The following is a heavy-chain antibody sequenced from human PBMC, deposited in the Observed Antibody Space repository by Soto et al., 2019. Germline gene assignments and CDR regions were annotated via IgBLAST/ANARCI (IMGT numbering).Heavy chain of an antibody. CDR3: ARGSASRFFDL. CDR2: IYHSGST. J-gene: IGHJ2*01. CDR1: GGSISNDGHS. V-gene: IGHV4-30-2*01. Sequence: QLQLQESGSGLVKPSQTLSLTCAVSGGSISNDGHSWSWIRQPPGKGLEWIGYIYHSGSTKYNPPLRSRVTTSVDRSKNQFSLELSSVTAADTAVYYCARGSASRFFDLWGRGTLVTVSS.